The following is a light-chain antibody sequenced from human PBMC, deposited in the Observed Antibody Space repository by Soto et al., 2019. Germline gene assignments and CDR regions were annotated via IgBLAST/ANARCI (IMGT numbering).Light chain of an antibody. CDR2: KAS. Sequence: DIQMTQSPSTLSASIGDRVTITCRASQRITNWLVWYQQKPGKAPKLLIYKASSLESGVSSRFSGSGSGTEFTLTISSLQPDDVATYYCQQYNSYPYTCGQGTQLAIQ. CDR3: QQYNSYPYT. CDR1: QRITNW. V-gene: IGKV1-5*03. J-gene: IGKJ2*01.